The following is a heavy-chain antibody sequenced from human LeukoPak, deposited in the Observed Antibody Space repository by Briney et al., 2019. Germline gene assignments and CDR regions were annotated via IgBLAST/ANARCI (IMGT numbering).Heavy chain of an antibody. V-gene: IGHV1-3*01. J-gene: IGHJ4*02. CDR3: TRETSSRYFDY. CDR1: GYTFTSYA. Sequence: AASVTVSCTASGYTFTSYAMHWVRQAPGQRLEWMGWINAGNGNTKYSQKFQGRVTITRDTSASTAYMELRSLRSDDTAVYYCTRETSSRYFDYWGQGTLVTVSS. CDR2: INAGNGNT.